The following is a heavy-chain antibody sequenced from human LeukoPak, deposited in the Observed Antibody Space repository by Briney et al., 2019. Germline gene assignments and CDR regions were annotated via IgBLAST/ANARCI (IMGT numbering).Heavy chain of an antibody. J-gene: IGHJ6*04. CDR1: GFTFSSYE. CDR3: ARDQPSSYYDFWSGYSGMDV. V-gene: IGHV3-48*03. D-gene: IGHD3-3*01. CDR2: ISSSSSTI. Sequence: PGGSLRLSCAASGFTFSSYEMNWVRQAPGKGLAWVSYISSSSSTIYYADSVKGRFTISRDNAKNSLYLQMNSLRAEDTAVYYCARDQPSSYYDFWSGYSGMDVWGKGTTVTVSS.